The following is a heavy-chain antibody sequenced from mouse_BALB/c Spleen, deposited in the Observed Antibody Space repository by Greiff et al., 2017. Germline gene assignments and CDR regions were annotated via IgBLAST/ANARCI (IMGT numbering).Heavy chain of an antibody. Sequence: DVKLVESGGGLVQPGGSLKLSCAASGFTFSSYGMSWVRQTPDKRLELVATINSNGGSTYYPDSVKGRFTISRDNAKNTLYLQMSSLKSEDTAMYYCARDPGYCDDWGQGTTLTVSA. CDR2: INSNGGST. CDR3: ARDPGYCDD. CDR1: GFTFSSYG. J-gene: IGHJ2*01. V-gene: IGHV5-6-3*01.